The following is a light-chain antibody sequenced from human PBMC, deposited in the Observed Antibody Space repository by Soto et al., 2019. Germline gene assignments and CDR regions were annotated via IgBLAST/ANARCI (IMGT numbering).Light chain of an antibody. J-gene: IGKJ4*01. CDR1: QSVRGSK. CDR2: DAS. V-gene: IGKV3-15*01. Sequence: EIVMTQSPATLSVSPGERVTLSCRASQSVRGSKVAWYQQKPGQAPRLLIYDASTRATGIPPRFSGGGSGTEFTVTISSLQSEDSAVYYCQQYGISPFTFGGGTKVDIK. CDR3: QQYGISPFT.